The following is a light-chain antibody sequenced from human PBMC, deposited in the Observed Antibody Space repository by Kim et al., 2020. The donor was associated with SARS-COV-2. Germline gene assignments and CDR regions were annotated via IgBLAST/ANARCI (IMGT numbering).Light chain of an antibody. Sequence: VSPGERATLSCTASQSVRSDLAWYQQKPGQVPTLLISDASTRATGIPARFSGGGSGTDFTLTISSLQSEDFAVYYCQQYNKWPRTFGQGTKVDIK. J-gene: IGKJ1*01. CDR2: DAS. V-gene: IGKV3-15*01. CDR3: QQYNKWPRT. CDR1: QSVRSD.